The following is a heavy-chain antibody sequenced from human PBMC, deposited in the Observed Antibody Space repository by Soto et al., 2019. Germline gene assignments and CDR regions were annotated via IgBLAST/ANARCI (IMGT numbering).Heavy chain of an antibody. D-gene: IGHD3-22*01. J-gene: IGHJ4*02. CDR3: ARASPGIKMIVVVGPLDY. V-gene: IGHV4-4*02. CDR1: GGSISSSNW. CDR2: IYHSGST. Sequence: SETLSLTCAVSGGSISSSNWWSWVRQPPGKGLEWIGEIYHSGSTNYNPSLKSRVTISVDKSKNQFSLKLSSVTAADTAVYYCARASPGIKMIVVVGPLDYWGQGTLVTVSS.